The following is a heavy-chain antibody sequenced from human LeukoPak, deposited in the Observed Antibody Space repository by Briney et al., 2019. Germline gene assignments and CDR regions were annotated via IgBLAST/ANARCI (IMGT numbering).Heavy chain of an antibody. J-gene: IGHJ4*02. Sequence: SETLSLTCTVSGGSISSSSYYWGWIRQPPGKGLEWIGYIYYSGSTNYNPSLKSRVTISVDTSKNQFSLKLSSVTAADTAVYYCARDLKGSTTFDYWGQGTLVTVSS. D-gene: IGHD2-2*01. CDR3: ARDLKGSTTFDY. CDR1: GGSISSSSYY. V-gene: IGHV4-61*01. CDR2: IYYSGST.